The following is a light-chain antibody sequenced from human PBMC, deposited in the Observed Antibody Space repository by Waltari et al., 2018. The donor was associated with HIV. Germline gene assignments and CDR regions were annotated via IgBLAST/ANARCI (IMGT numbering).Light chain of an antibody. V-gene: IGLV3-21*04. Sequence: SYVLTQPPSVSVAPGETATITCGGNNIGTKSVNWYQQRPGQAPGLVIYYNSDRPSGIPERFSGSNSGNTATLTISRAEAGDEADYYCHVWDGSDYVSGVFGGGTKVTVL. J-gene: IGLJ3*02. CDR1: NIGTKS. CDR2: YNS. CDR3: HVWDGSDYVSGV.